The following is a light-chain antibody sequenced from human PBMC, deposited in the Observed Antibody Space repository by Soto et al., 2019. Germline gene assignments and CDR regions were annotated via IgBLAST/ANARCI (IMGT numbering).Light chain of an antibody. V-gene: IGKV2-28*01. Sequence: EIVLTQSPLSLPVTPGEPASIACRSSQNLLQSNGYNYLNWYLQKPGQSPQLLIYLGSNRASGVPDRISGRGSGTDFTLTINRVEAEDVGLYVCAQGLATPFTFGGGTKVEIK. CDR1: QNLLQSNGYNY. CDR3: AQGLATPFT. J-gene: IGKJ4*02. CDR2: LGS.